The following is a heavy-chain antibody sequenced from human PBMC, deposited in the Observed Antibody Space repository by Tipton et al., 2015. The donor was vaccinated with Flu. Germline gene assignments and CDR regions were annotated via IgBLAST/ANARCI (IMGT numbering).Heavy chain of an antibody. D-gene: IGHD3-10*01. CDR2: SYYSGST. V-gene: IGHV4-59*01. J-gene: IGHJ4*02. CDR1: GGSISYYY. CDR3: ARDRGWPASLDY. Sequence: TLSLTCSFSGGSISYYYWNWIRQPPGKGLEWIGFSYYSGSTSYNPSLQSRVTISVDTSRNQFSLNLKSVTAADTAVYYCARDRGWPASLDYWGQGILVTVSS.